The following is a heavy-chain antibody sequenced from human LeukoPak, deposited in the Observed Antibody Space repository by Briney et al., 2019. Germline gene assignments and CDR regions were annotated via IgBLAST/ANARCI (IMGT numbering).Heavy chain of an antibody. D-gene: IGHD1-26*01. CDR3: ARGKWELLQAFDI. V-gene: IGHV4-39*07. J-gene: IGHJ3*02. Sequence: SETLSLTCTVSSGSISSSSYYWGWIRQPPGKGLEWIGSIYYSGSTYYNPSLKSRVTISVDTSKNQFSLKLSSVTAADTAVYYCARGKWELLQAFDIWGQGTMVTVSS. CDR2: IYYSGST. CDR1: SGSISSSSYY.